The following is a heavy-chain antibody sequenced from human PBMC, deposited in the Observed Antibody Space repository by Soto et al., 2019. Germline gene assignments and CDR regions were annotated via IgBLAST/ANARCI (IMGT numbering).Heavy chain of an antibody. CDR2: VNPIVSMS. J-gene: IGHJ4*02. V-gene: IGHV1-69*04. Sequence: QVQLVQSGAEVKRPGSSVKVSCKASGDTFNFYSINWVRQAPGIGLEWMGRVNPIVSMSNYAQRFQVRVTMTADKSTSTAYLELSGLRSEATAIYYCATSYGSGYRAFDYWGQEALVTVSS. CDR3: ATSYGSGYRAFDY. CDR1: GDTFNFYS. D-gene: IGHD3-10*01.